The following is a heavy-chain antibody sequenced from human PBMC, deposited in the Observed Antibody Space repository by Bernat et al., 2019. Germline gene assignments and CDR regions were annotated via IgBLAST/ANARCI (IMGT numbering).Heavy chain of an antibody. D-gene: IGHD6-19*01. V-gene: IGHV1-3*01. Sequence: QVQLVQSGPEVKKPGVSVRISCRTSGYTFTTYPIEWERQAPGQRLEWMGWINAGSGNAKSSQKFQDRVYMTRDTSASTVYMEFTSLTSDDTAVYYCTRSSLAGDYWGQGTLVTVSS. J-gene: IGHJ4*02. CDR3: TRSSLAGDY. CDR1: GYTFTTYP. CDR2: INAGSGNA.